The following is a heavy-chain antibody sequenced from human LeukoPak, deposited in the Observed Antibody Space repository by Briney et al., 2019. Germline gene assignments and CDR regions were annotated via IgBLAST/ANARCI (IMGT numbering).Heavy chain of an antibody. CDR3: ATTFSGYVSSWPEYFQH. J-gene: IGHJ1*01. D-gene: IGHD6-13*01. CDR2: YYYSGNT. CDR1: GFTFSDYY. V-gene: IGHV4-59*08. Sequence: PGGSLRLSCAASGFTFSDYYMNWIRQPPGKGLEWIGYYYYSGNTNYNPSLKSRVTISEDTSKNQFSLRLFSVTASDTAVYYCATTFSGYVSSWPEYFQHWGQGILVTVSS.